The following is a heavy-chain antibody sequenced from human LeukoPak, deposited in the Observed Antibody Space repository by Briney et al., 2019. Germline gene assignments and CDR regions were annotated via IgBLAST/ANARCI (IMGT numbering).Heavy chain of an antibody. V-gene: IGHV1-18*01. J-gene: IGHJ4*02. Sequence: ASVKVSCKASGYTFTSYGISWVRQAPGQGLEWMGWVSAYNGNTNYAQKLQGRVTMTTDTSTSTAYMELRSLRSDDTAVYYCARGGVTYYYGSGSYYPADYWGRGTLVTVSS. CDR2: VSAYNGNT. CDR1: GYTFTSYG. CDR3: ARGGVTYYYGSGSYYPADY. D-gene: IGHD3-10*01.